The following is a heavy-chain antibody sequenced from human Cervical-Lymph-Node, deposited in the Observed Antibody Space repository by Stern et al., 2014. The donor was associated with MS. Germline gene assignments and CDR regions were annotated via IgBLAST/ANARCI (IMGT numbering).Heavy chain of an antibody. D-gene: IGHD3-3*01. Sequence: QVQLQESGPGLVKPSQTLSLTCTVSGGSISSGGYYWSWIRQHPGKGLEWIGYIYYSGSTYYNPSLKSRVTISVDTSKNQFSLKLSSVTAADTAVYYCARSAADPPPYDFWSGPFYGMDVWGQGTTVTVSS. CDR1: GGSISSGGYY. CDR3: ARSAADPPPYDFWSGPFYGMDV. J-gene: IGHJ6*02. CDR2: IYYSGST. V-gene: IGHV4-31*03.